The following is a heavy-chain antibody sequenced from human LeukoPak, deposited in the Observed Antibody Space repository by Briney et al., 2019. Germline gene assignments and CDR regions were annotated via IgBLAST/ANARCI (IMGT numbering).Heavy chain of an antibody. D-gene: IGHD3-3*01. V-gene: IGHV5-51*01. Sequence: GESLKISCKGSGYSFTSYWIGWVRQMPGKGLEWMGIIYPGDSDTRYSPSFQGQVTISADKSISTAYLQWSSLEASDTAMYYCARVGITIFGVAPYYYYGMDVWGQGTTVTVSS. CDR1: GYSFTSYW. J-gene: IGHJ6*02. CDR2: IYPGDSDT. CDR3: ARVGITIFGVAPYYYYGMDV.